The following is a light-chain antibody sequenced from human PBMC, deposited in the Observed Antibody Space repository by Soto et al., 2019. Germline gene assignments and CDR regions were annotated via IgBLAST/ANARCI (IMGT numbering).Light chain of an antibody. V-gene: IGKV3-20*01. CDR3: QQYGSSPFT. Sequence: IVLTQSPGTLSLSPGQRATLSCRASQSVSNRYVAWYQQRPGQAPRLLIYGASSRATGIPDRFSGSGSGTDFTLTISRLEPEDFAVYYCQQYGSSPFTFGPGTKVAIK. CDR2: GAS. J-gene: IGKJ3*01. CDR1: QSVSNRY.